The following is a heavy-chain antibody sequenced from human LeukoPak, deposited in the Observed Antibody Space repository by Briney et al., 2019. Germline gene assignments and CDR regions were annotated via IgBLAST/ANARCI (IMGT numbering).Heavy chain of an antibody. CDR2: IYPGESDT. V-gene: IGHV5-51*03. Sequence: GVALRSSCQSCGETCTACGMGWVGQVPVKGLEWMGMIYPGESDTRYSPSFQGQVTISADKSISTAYLQWSSLKASDTEMYYCYGSSADYWDYWGQGTPVTVSS. J-gene: IGHJ4*02. CDR1: GETCTACG. CDR3: YGSSADYWDY. D-gene: IGHD2-15*01.